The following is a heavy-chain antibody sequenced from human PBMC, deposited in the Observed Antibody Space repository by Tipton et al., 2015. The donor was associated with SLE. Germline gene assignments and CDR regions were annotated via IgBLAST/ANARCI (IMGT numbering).Heavy chain of an antibody. CDR3: AREDYGDYPFDY. CDR2: ISYDGSNK. D-gene: IGHD4-17*01. J-gene: IGHJ4*02. CDR1: GFIFSTYA. V-gene: IGHV3-30-3*01. Sequence: SLRLSCAASGFIFSTYAMHWVRQAPGKGLEWVALISYDGSNKYYADSVRGRFTISRDNSKNTLYLQMNNLRAEDTSVYYCAREDYGDYPFDYWGQGTLVTVSS.